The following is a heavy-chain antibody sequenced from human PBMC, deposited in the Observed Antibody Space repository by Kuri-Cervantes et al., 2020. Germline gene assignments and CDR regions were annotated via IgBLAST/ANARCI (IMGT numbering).Heavy chain of an antibody. CDR1: GGSFSGYY. Sequence: SQTLSLTCAVYGGSFSGYYWSWIRQPPGKGLEWIGEINRGGSTNYNPSLKSRVTISVDKSKNQFSLKLSSVTAADTAVYYCARDRGWKKITMIVVEGDSVDYWGQGTLVTVSS. CDR2: INRGGST. J-gene: IGHJ4*02. D-gene: IGHD3-22*01. CDR3: ARDRGWKKITMIVVEGDSVDY. V-gene: IGHV4-34*01.